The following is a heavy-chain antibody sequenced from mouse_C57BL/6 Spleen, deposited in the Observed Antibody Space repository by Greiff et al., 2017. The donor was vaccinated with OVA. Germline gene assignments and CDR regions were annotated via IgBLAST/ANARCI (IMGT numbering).Heavy chain of an antibody. CDR3: ALTGYAMDY. V-gene: IGHV5-17*01. CDR1: GFTFSDYG. J-gene: IGHJ4*01. D-gene: IGHD4-1*01. CDR2: ISSGSSTI. Sequence: EVQLVESGGGLVKPGGYLKLSCAASGFTFSDYGMHWVRQAPEKGLEWVAYISSGSSTIYYADTVKGRFTISRDNAKNTLFLQMTSLRSEDTAMYYCALTGYAMDYWGQGTSVTVSS.